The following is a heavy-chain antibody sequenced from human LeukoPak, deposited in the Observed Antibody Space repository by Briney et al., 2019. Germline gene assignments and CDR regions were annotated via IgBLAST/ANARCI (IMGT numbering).Heavy chain of an antibody. CDR2: INPSGML. J-gene: IGHJ1*01. D-gene: IGHD3-22*01. V-gene: IGHV4-31*03. CDR3: SRGLDSRRYGY. Sequence: SRTLSLSCTVSGASFNSDDQYWNWLRQRPGKDLEWIGSINPSGMLYNNPSLETRVTMSRDASKKQSSLNLNCVTAADTAVYCCSRGLDSRRYGYWGQGILVTVSS. CDR1: GASFNSDDQY.